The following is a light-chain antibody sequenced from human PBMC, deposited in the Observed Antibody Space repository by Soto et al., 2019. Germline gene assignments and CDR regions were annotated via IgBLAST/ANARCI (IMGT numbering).Light chain of an antibody. CDR2: DAS. J-gene: IGKJ4*01. CDR1: QSVSRY. CDR3: QQRSRT. Sequence: EIVLTQSPATLSLSPGERATLSCRASQSVSRYLAWYQQKPGQAPRLLIYDASNRATGVPPRFSGSGSGTDFTLTIASLEPEDFAVYYWQQRSRTFGGGTRVEIK. V-gene: IGKV3-11*01.